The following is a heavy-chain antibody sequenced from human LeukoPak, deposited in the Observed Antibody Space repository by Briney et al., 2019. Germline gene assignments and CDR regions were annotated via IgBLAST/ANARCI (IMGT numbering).Heavy chain of an antibody. CDR3: ARVSRRAGGT. Sequence: SETLSLTCTVSVGSISSGGYYWSWIRQHPGKCLEWIGYIYYSGSTYYNPSLKSRVTISVDTSKNQFSLKLSSVTAADTAVYYCARVSRRAGGTWGQGTLVTVSS. D-gene: IGHD1-1*01. CDR2: IYYSGST. J-gene: IGHJ4*02. CDR1: VGSISSGGYY. V-gene: IGHV4-31*03.